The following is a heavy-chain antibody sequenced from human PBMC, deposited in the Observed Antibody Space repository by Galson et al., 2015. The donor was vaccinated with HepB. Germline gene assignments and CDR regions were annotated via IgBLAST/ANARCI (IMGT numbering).Heavy chain of an antibody. J-gene: IGHJ5*02. CDR3: ARGPKITMVQGVIIFADNWFDP. Sequence: CAISGDSVSSNSAAWNWIRQSPSRGLEWLGRTYYRSKWYNDYAVSVKSRITINPDTSKNQFSLQLNSVTPEDTAVYYCARGPKITMVQGVIIFADNWFDPWGQGTLVTVSS. CDR1: GDSVSSNSAA. D-gene: IGHD3-10*01. CDR2: TYYRSKWYN. V-gene: IGHV6-1*01.